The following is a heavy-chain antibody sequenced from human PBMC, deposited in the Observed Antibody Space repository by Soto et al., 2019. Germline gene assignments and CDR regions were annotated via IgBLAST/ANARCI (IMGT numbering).Heavy chain of an antibody. V-gene: IGHV3-21*01. CDR3: AGDVGDYFNY. Sequence: GGSLRLSCAASGFTFSSHTMNWVRQAPGKGLEWVSSISYSSTYIYYTDSVKGRFTISRDNAKNSLYLQMTSLRAEDTALYYCAGDVGDYFNYWGQGTRVTVSS. CDR1: GFTFSSHT. CDR2: ISYSSTYI. J-gene: IGHJ4*02. D-gene: IGHD4-17*01.